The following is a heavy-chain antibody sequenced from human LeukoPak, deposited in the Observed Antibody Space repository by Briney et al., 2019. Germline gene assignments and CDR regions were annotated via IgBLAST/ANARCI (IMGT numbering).Heavy chain of an antibody. CDR1: GFTFSNYW. D-gene: IGHD5-18*01. CDR3: ARDSSYGYDY. CDR2: IKSDGTYT. V-gene: IGHV3-74*01. Sequence: HPGGSLRLSCAASGFTFSNYWMHWVRQAPGKGLVWVSRIKSDGTYTTYADSVKGRFTISRDNAKNTLYLQMNSLRAEDTAVYNCARDSSYGYDYWGQGTLVTVSS. J-gene: IGHJ4*02.